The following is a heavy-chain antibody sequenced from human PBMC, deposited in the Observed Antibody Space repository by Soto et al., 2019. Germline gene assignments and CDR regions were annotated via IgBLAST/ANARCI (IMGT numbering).Heavy chain of an antibody. CDR2: IYYSGST. J-gene: IGHJ5*02. V-gene: IGHV4-39*01. CDR3: ARHLVSWFRQQLVHNWFDP. CDR1: GGSISSSSYY. D-gene: IGHD6-13*01. Sequence: SETLSLTCTVSGGSISSSSYYWGWIRQPPGKGLERIGSIYYSGSTYYNPSLKSRVTISVDTSKNQFSLKLSSVTAADTAVYYCARHLVSWFRQQLVHNWFDPWGQGTLVTVSS.